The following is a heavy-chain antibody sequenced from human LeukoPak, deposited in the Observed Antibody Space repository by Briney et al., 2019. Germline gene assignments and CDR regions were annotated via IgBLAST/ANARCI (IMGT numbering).Heavy chain of an antibody. CDR2: IYHSGST. CDR1: GDSLSSSNW. Sequence: PSGTLSLTCAVSGDSLSSSNWYSWVRQPPGKGPEWIGEIYHSGSTNYNPSLKSRVTMSVDKSKNQFSLKLSSVTAADTAVYYCARRRYCGGDCPSYFDFELWGRGTLVTVSS. CDR3: ARRRYCGGDCPSYFDFEL. D-gene: IGHD2-21*02. J-gene: IGHJ2*01. V-gene: IGHV4-4*02.